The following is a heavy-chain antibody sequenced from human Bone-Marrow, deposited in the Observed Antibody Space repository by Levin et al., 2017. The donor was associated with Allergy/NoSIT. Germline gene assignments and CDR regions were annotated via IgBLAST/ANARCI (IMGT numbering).Heavy chain of an antibody. Sequence: HGESLKISCTGSGFTFGDYGMIWFRQAPGKGLEWVGFIRSKTFGGTTEYAASVKGRFTISRDDSNSIASLQMNSLKAEDTGVYYCSRDRSSTWYMDYYYGMDVWGQGTTVTVSS. V-gene: IGHV3-49*03. CDR1: GFTFGDYG. CDR2: IRSKTFGGTT. CDR3: SRDRSSTWYMDYYYGMDV. D-gene: IGHD6-13*01. J-gene: IGHJ6*02.